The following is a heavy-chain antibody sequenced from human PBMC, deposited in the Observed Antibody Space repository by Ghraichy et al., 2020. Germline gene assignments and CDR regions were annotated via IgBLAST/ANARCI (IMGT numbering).Heavy chain of an antibody. J-gene: IGHJ4*02. CDR3: ARDTRYHGTYSNY. CDR1: GFTVSSNY. Sequence: LSLTCAASGFTVSSNYMNWVRQAPGKGLEWVSVIYIGGSTDYADSVRGRFTISRDSSKNTVYLQMNSLRADDTAVYYCARDTRYHGTYSNYWGQGTLVTVSS. D-gene: IGHD1-26*01. V-gene: IGHV3-53*01. CDR2: IYIGGST.